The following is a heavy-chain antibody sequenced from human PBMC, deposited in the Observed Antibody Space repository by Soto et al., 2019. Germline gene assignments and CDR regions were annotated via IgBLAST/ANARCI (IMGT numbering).Heavy chain of an antibody. V-gene: IGHV4-4*02. J-gene: IGHJ4*02. D-gene: IGHD3-3*02. CDR1: GDSISSNTW. CDR3: ASRPAYISGKDY. CDR2: IYHSGKT. Sequence: QVQLQESGPGLVKPSETLSLTCAVSGDSISSNTWWSWVRQSPGKGREWIGEIYHSGKTNYRASLKSRVTISIDKSKNQLSLNLTSVTAADTAVYYCASRPAYISGKDYWGQGTLVTVSS.